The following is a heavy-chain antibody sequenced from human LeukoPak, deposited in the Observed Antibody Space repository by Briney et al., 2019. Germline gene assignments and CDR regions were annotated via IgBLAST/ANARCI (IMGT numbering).Heavy chain of an antibody. CDR3: AGVRGDTSGYEDY. CDR2: INPNSGGT. CDR1: GYTFTDYY. V-gene: IGHV1-2*02. Sequence: ASVKVSCKASGYTFTDYYKHWVRQAPGQGLEWMGWINPNSGGTNYAQKFQGRVTMTRDTSISTAYMELSRLRSDDTAVYYCAGVRGDTSGYEDYWGQGTLVTVSS. J-gene: IGHJ4*02. D-gene: IGHD5-12*01.